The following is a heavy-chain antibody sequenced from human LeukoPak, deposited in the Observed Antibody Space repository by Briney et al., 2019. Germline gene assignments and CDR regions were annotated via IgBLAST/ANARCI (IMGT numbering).Heavy chain of an antibody. CDR2: IKSKTDGGTT. Sequence: GGSLRLSCAASGFTFSNAWMSGVRQAPGKGLEWVGRIKSKTDGGTTDYAAPVKGRFTISRDDSKNTLYLQMNSLKTEDTAVYYCTTDGVRSYYGSGSYFNYWGQGTLVTVSS. J-gene: IGHJ4*02. CDR1: GFTFSNAW. CDR3: TTDGVRSYYGSGSYFNY. D-gene: IGHD3-10*01. V-gene: IGHV3-15*01.